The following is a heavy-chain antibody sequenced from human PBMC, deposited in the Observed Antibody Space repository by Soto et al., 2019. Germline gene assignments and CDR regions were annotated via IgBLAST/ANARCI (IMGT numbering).Heavy chain of an antibody. CDR3: ARAGIAAAGTYYYYYGMDV. CDR1: GGSISSYY. D-gene: IGHD6-13*01. J-gene: IGHJ6*02. V-gene: IGHV4-59*01. Sequence: SETLSLTCTVSGGSISSYYWSWIRQSPGKGLEWIGYIYYSGSTNYNPSLKSRVTISVDTSKNQFSLKLSSVTAADTAVYYCARAGIAAAGTYYYYYGMDVWGQGTTVTVSS. CDR2: IYYSGST.